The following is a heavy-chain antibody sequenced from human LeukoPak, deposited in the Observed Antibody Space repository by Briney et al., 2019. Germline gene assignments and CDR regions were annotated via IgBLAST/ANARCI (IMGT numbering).Heavy chain of an antibody. CDR1: GFTFSTYA. V-gene: IGHV3-64*01. Sequence: GGSLRLSCAASGFTFSTYAMHWVRQAPGKGLEYVSAINSDGSSTYYANSVKGGFTISRDNSKNTLYLQMGSLRADDKAVYYCARALYDTSGYYYGDFDYWGQGTLVTVSS. CDR2: INSDGSST. D-gene: IGHD3-22*01. J-gene: IGHJ4*02. CDR3: ARALYDTSGYYYGDFDY.